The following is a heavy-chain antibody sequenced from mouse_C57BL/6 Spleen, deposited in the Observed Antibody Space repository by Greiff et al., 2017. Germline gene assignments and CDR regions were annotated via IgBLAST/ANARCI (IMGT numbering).Heavy chain of an antibody. CDR1: GYTFTSYW. CDR3: ARTGSYYAMDY. V-gene: IGHV1-61*01. Sequence: VQLQQPGAELVRPGSSVQLSCKASGYTFTSYWLDWVKQRPGQGLEWIGNISPSDSETHYNQKFKDKATLTVDKSSSTAYMQLSSLTSEDSAVYYCARTGSYYAMDYWGQGTSVTVSS. CDR2: ISPSDSET. J-gene: IGHJ4*01. D-gene: IGHD4-1*01.